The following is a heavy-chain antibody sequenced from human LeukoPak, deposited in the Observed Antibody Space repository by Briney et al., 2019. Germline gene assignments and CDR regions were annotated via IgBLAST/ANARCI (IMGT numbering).Heavy chain of an antibody. D-gene: IGHD2-8*01. V-gene: IGHV4-61*02. CDR1: GGSISSSSYY. J-gene: IGHJ3*02. CDR2: IYTSGST. Sequence: SETLSLTCTVSGGSISSSSYYWSWIRQPAGKGLEWIGLIYTSGSTNYNPSLKSRVTISVDTSKNQFSLNLSSVTAADTAVYYCAREYGIWGQGTMVTVSS. CDR3: AREYGI.